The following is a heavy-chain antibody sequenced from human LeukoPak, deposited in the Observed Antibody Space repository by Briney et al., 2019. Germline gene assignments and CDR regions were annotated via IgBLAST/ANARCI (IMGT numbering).Heavy chain of an antibody. D-gene: IGHD3-10*01. V-gene: IGHV4-31*03. CDR1: GTSVSSGGYY. J-gene: IGHJ4*02. Sequence: PSQTLSLTCTVSGTSVSSGGYYWSWIRQHPGKGLEWIGYIHFSDNIYYSPSLKSRLIMSLDTSKNQVSLKLISVTAADTAVYYCARGGLRLTLIRGIIPFDYWGLGTLVTVSS. CDR3: ARGGLRLTLIRGIIPFDY. CDR2: IHFSDNI.